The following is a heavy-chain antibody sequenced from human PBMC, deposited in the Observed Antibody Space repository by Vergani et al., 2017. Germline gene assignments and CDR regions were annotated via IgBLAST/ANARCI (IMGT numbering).Heavy chain of an antibody. J-gene: IGHJ6*02. CDR3: ARVSDDLRGAV. CDR2: INHSGGST. D-gene: IGHD1-1*01. Sequence: QVQLQQWGAGLLKPSETLSLTCAVYGGSFSGYYWSWIRQPPGKGLEWSGEINHSGGSTSYAQKFQGRVTMTRDTSTSTVYMELSSLRSEDTAVYYCARVSDDLRGAVWGQGTTVTVSS. V-gene: IGHV4-34*01. CDR1: GGSFSGYY.